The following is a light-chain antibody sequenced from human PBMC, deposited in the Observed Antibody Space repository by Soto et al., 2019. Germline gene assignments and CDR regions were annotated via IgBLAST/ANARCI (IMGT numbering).Light chain of an antibody. CDR3: QKYHKWPQIT. V-gene: IGKV3-15*01. CDR2: GAS. J-gene: IGKJ5*01. CDR1: QSVDGY. Sequence: EVAMTHAPVTLSVSLVESATLSCLASQSVDGYLAWYQQKPGQAPRLLIYGASNRATGVTDRFRGGGSGTEFTLTIRRLQSEDSAVYYCQKYHKWPQITGGKGTRRALK.